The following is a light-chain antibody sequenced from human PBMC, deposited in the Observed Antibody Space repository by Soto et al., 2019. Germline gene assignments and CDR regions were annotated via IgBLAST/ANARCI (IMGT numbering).Light chain of an antibody. Sequence: EIVMTQSPATLSVSPGERATLSCRASQSVSSNLAWYRQKPGQAPRLPIYGASTRATGIPVRFSGSGSGREFTLTISSLQSEDFAVYYCQQYNDWPQTFGQGTKVEIK. CDR3: QQYNDWPQT. V-gene: IGKV3-15*01. CDR1: QSVSSN. J-gene: IGKJ1*01. CDR2: GAS.